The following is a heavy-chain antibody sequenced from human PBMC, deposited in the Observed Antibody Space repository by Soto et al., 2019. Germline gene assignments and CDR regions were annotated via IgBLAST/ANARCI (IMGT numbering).Heavy chain of an antibody. Sequence: QAHLVQSGAEVKKPGSSVKVSCKASGDTFRRYAVSWVRQAPGQGLEWVGGIMPSLGAPNYAQNLQGRVTITADESTSSVYMEMSSLISEDTAVYYGARGVDIPSSYDFWGQGILVTVSS. CDR2: IMPSLGAP. V-gene: IGHV1-69*01. CDR3: ARGVDIPSSYDF. D-gene: IGHD2-2*03. CDR1: GDTFRRYA. J-gene: IGHJ4*02.